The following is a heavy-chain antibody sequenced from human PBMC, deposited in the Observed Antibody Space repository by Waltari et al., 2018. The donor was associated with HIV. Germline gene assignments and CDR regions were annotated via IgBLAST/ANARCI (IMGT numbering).Heavy chain of an antibody. Sequence: QVQLQESGPGLVRPSETLCLNCTVSGYAIRRGFYCAWPRRPRGKGQEWIGSMFHSGSTYYNPSLKSRVTMSIDVTKNRISLNLKSVTATDTALYYCARAQENSGGLAFQLWGRGTLVTVSS. CDR1: GYAIRRGFY. CDR2: MFHSGST. V-gene: IGHV4-38-2*02. J-gene: IGHJ1*01. CDR3: ARAQENSGGLAFQL. D-gene: IGHD2-15*01.